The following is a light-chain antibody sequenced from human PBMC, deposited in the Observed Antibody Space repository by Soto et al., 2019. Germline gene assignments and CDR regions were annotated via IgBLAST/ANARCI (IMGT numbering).Light chain of an antibody. CDR1: QSISSW. CDR2: DAS. V-gene: IGKV1-5*01. Sequence: DIQMTQSPSTLSASVGDRVTITCRASQSISSWLAWYQQKPGKPPKLLIYDASSLESGVPSRFSGSGSGTEFTLTISSLEPDDFAVYFCQQANSFPITFGQGTKVDIK. J-gene: IGKJ1*01. CDR3: QQANSFPIT.